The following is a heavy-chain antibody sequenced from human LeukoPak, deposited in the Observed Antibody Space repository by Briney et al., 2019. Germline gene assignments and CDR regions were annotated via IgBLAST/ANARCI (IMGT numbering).Heavy chain of an antibody. CDR2: ISGSGGST. Sequence: GGSLRFSCAASGFTFSSYAMSWVRQAPGKGLEWVSDISGSGGSTYYADSVKGRFTISRDNSKNTLYLQMNSLRAEDTAVYYCAKDSNSGWYSYYYYMDVWGKGTTVTVSS. D-gene: IGHD6-19*01. CDR1: GFTFSSYA. J-gene: IGHJ6*03. V-gene: IGHV3-23*01. CDR3: AKDSNSGWYSYYYYMDV.